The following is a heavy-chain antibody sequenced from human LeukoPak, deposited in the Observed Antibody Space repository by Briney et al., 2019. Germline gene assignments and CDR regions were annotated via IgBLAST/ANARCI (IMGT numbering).Heavy chain of an antibody. CDR2: ISGSGGST. D-gene: IGHD3-22*01. V-gene: IGHV3-23*01. Sequence: GGSLRLPCAASGFTFSSYAMSWVRQAPGKGLEWVSAISGSGGSTYYADSVKGRFTISRDNSKNTLYLQMNSLRAEDTAVYYCAKALYYDTDYYYMDVWGKGTTVTVSS. CDR1: GFTFSSYA. CDR3: AKALYYDTDYYYMDV. J-gene: IGHJ6*03.